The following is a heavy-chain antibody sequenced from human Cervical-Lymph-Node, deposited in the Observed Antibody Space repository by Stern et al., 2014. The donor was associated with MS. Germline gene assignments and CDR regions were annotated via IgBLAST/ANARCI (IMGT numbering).Heavy chain of an antibody. CDR1: GFMFRTYN. V-gene: IGHV3-21*01. CDR2: ISSSSNYI. D-gene: IGHD2/OR15-2a*01. J-gene: IGHJ4*02. CDR3: ARDDELYGLDY. Sequence: VPLVQSGGGLVKPGGSLRLSCAASGFMFRTYNMNWVRQAPGKGLEWVSAISSSSNYIYYADSVRGRFTISRDNAKNSLYLQMNSLRAEDTAVYYCARDDELYGLDYWGQGTLVTVSS.